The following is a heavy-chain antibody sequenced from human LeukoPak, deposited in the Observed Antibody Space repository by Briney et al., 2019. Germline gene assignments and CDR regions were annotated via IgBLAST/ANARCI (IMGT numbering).Heavy chain of an antibody. V-gene: IGHV4-34*01. Sequence: SETLSLTCAVYGGSFSGYYWSWIRQPPGKGLEWIGEINHSGSTNYNPSLKSRVTISVDTSKNQFSLKLGSVAAADTAVYYCAREGPVGYSSGWYGYWGQGTLVTVSS. J-gene: IGHJ4*02. CDR2: INHSGST. D-gene: IGHD6-19*01. CDR3: AREGPVGYSSGWYGY. CDR1: GGSFSGYY.